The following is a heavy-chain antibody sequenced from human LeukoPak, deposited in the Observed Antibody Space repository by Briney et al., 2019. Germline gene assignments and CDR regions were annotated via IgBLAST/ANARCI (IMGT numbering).Heavy chain of an antibody. CDR3: ANGNRCTSPNCLGYYYFYMDV. CDR2: FSGSGGTT. V-gene: IGHV3-23*01. J-gene: IGHJ6*03. Sequence: TGGSLRLSCAASGVTFSSYAMNWVRQAPGRGLEWVSGFSGSGGTTYYADSVKGRFTISRDNSKNTLYLQMNSLRAEDTAVYYCANGNRCTSPNCLGYYYFYMDVWGKGTTVTVSS. D-gene: IGHD2-8*01. CDR1: GVTFSSYA.